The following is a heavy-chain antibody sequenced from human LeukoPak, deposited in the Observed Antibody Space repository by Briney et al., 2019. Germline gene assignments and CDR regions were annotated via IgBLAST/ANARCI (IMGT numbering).Heavy chain of an antibody. CDR3: AREYVDIVATGSRENWFDP. V-gene: IGHV4-39*07. J-gene: IGHJ5*02. Sequence: PSETLSLTCTVSGGSISSSSYYWGWIRQPPGKGLEWIGSIYYSGSTYYNPSLKSRVTISVDTSKNQFSLKLSSVTAADTAVYYCAREYVDIVATGSRENWFDPWGQGTLVTVSS. CDR2: IYYSGST. D-gene: IGHD5-12*01. CDR1: GGSISSSSYY.